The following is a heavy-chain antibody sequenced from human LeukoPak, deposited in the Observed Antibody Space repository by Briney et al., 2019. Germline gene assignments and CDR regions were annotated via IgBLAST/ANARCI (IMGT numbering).Heavy chain of an antibody. D-gene: IGHD6-25*01. J-gene: IGHJ3*02. Sequence: SVKVSCKASGGTFSSYAISWVRQAPGQGLEWMGGIIPIFGTANYAQKFQGRVTITADKSTSTDYMELSSLRSEDTAVYYCARDRRGGDAFDIWGQGTMVTVSS. V-gene: IGHV1-69*06. CDR3: ARDRRGGDAFDI. CDR2: IIPIFGTA. CDR1: GGTFSSYA.